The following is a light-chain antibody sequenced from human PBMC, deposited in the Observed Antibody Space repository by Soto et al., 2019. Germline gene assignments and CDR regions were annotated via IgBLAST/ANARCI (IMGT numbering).Light chain of an antibody. CDR1: QSISSW. Sequence: EIQMSVSPSTLSASVGDRVTITCRARQSISSWLAWYQQKPGKAPKLLIYDASSLESGVPSRFSGSGSGTEFTLTISSLQPDDFATYYCQQYQGTFGQGTKVDI. J-gene: IGKJ1*01. V-gene: IGKV1-5*01. CDR2: DAS. CDR3: QQYQGT.